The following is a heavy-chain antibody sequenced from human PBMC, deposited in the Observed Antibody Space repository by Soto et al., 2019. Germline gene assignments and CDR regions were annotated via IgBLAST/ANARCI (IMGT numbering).Heavy chain of an antibody. V-gene: IGHV4-59*01. Sequence: PSETLSLTCTVSGGSISSYFYIWVRQPPGKGLEWIGSVYYTGTTDYNPSLKSRVTISVDTSKTQFSLNLRSVTAADTAVYYCARRSTVTYDFWGQGILVTVSS. D-gene: IGHD4-17*01. J-gene: IGHJ4*02. CDR3: ARRSTVTYDF. CDR1: GGSISSYF. CDR2: VYYTGTT.